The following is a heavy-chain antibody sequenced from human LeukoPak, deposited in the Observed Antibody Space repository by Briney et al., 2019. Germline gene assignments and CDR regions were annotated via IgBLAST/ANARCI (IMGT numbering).Heavy chain of an antibody. J-gene: IGHJ4*02. CDR1: GYSFTSYW. CDR2: IYPGDSYT. CDR3: ARRSGSDALDI. V-gene: IGHV5-51*01. Sequence: GESLKISCKGSGYSFTSYWIAWVRQMPGKGLEWMGIIYPGDSYTTYSPSFQGQVTISADKSISTAYLQWRSLKASDTAMYYCARRSGSDALDIWGQGTLVTVSS. D-gene: IGHD3-10*01.